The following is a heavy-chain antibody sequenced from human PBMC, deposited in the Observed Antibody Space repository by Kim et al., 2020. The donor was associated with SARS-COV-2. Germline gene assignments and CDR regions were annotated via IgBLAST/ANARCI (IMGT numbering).Heavy chain of an antibody. J-gene: IGHJ6*02. V-gene: IGHV6-1*01. CDR2: TYYRSKWYN. CDR3: AREEVQLVRYYYYGMDV. CDR1: GDSVSSNSAA. Sequence: SQTLSLTCAISGDSVSSNSAAWNWIRQSPSRGLEWLGRTYYRSKWYNDYAVSVKSRITINPDTSKNQFSLQLNSVTPEDTAVYYCAREEVQLVRYYYYGMDVWGQGTTVTVSS. D-gene: IGHD6-13*01.